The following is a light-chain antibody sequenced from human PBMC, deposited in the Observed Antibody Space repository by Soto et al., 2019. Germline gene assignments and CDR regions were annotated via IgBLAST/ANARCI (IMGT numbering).Light chain of an antibody. J-gene: IGKJ3*01. Sequence: EIVLTQSPGTLSLSPGERATLSCRASQSVSSSYLAWYQQKPGQAPRLLIYGASSRATGIPGRFSGSGSGTDFTLTTSRLESEDFAVYYCQQYGRSPFTFGLGTKVDIK. CDR3: QQYGRSPFT. CDR1: QSVSSSY. V-gene: IGKV3-20*01. CDR2: GAS.